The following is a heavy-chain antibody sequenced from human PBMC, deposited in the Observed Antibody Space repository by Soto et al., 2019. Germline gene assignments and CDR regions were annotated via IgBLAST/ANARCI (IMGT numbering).Heavy chain of an antibody. J-gene: IGHJ6*02. CDR2: IGTAGDP. V-gene: IGHV3-13*05. Sequence: HPGGSLRLSCAASGFTFSSYDMHWVRQATGKGLEWVSAIGTAGDPYYPGSVKGRFTISRENAKNSLYLQMNSLRAGDTAVYYRARGSGYSGYQRSPFGMDVWGQGTTVTVSS. D-gene: IGHD5-12*01. CDR3: ARGSGYSGYQRSPFGMDV. CDR1: GFTFSSYD.